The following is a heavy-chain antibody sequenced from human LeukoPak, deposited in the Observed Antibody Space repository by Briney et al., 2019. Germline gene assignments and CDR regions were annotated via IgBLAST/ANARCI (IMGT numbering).Heavy chain of an antibody. J-gene: IGHJ2*01. D-gene: IGHD2-15*01. V-gene: IGHV4-4*02. Sequence: ASETLSLTCAVSGGSISSSNWWSWVRQPPGKGLEWIGEIYHSGSTNYNPSLKSRVTISVDKSKSQFSLKLSSVTAADTAVYYCARSLYDCSGGSCYSYWYFDLWGRGTLVTVSS. CDR1: GGSISSSNW. CDR3: ARSLYDCSGGSCYSYWYFDL. CDR2: IYHSGST.